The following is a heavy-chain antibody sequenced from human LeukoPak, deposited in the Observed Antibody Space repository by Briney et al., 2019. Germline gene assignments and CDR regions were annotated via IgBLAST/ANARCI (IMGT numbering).Heavy chain of an antibody. Sequence: PSETLSLTCTVSGGSISSSSYYWSWIRQPPGKGLEWIGEINHSGSTNYNPSLKSRVTISVDTSKNQFSLKLSSVTAADTAVYYCARGVVVVAARMCSFDYWGQGTLVTVSS. J-gene: IGHJ4*02. V-gene: IGHV4-39*07. CDR1: GGSISSSSYY. D-gene: IGHD2-15*01. CDR3: ARGVVVVAARMCSFDY. CDR2: INHSGST.